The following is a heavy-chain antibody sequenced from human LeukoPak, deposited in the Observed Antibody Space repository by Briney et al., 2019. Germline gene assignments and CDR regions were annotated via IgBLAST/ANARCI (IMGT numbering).Heavy chain of an antibody. J-gene: IGHJ4*02. V-gene: IGHV3-48*03. Sequence: GGSLRLSCTASGFTFSTSDMTWIRQAPGKGLEWVSHISSTSSILNYAQSVKGRFTISRDNTKSSVFLDMHSLRAEDTAIYYCARTKWQLPWSWGLGTLVTVFS. CDR1: GFTFSTSD. D-gene: IGHD1-26*01. CDR3: ARTKWQLPWS. CDR2: ISSTSSIL.